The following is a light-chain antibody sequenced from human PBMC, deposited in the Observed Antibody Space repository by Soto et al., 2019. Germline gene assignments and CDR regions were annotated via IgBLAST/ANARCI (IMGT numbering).Light chain of an antibody. CDR1: QSISSW. J-gene: IGKJ1*01. Sequence: DIPMTQSPSTLSASVGDRVTIHCRASQSISSWLAWYQQKPGKAPKLLIYKASSLESGVPSRFSGSGSGTEFTLTISSLQPDDFATYYCQLYNSYSWTFAQGTKV. CDR2: KAS. V-gene: IGKV1-5*03. CDR3: QLYNSYSWT.